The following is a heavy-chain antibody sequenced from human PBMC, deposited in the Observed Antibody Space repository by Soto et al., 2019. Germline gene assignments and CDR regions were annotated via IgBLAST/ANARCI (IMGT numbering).Heavy chain of an antibody. D-gene: IGHD2-21*01. J-gene: IGHJ3*02. V-gene: IGHV4-31*03. CDR1: GGSVSSGNFF. Sequence: SETLSLTCTVSGGSVSSGNFFWSWIRQLPGEGLEWIAYIHYSGSAHYNPSLQSRVSISVDTSKNQFSLKLTSVTAADTAVYYCAREVIGRAETDAFDIWGQGTMVTVSS. CDR3: AREVIGRAETDAFDI. CDR2: IHYSGSA.